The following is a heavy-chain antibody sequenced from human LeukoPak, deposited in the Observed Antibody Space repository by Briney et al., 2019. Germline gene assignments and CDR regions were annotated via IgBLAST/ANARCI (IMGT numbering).Heavy chain of an antibody. V-gene: IGHV1-3*01. D-gene: IGHD3-9*01. J-gene: IGHJ4*02. CDR3: ARDYWATGYFDY. CDR2: INAGNGNT. Sequence: GASVKVSRKASGYTFTSYAMHWVRQAPGQRLEWMGWINAGNGNTKYSQKFQGRVTITRDTSASTAYMELSSLRSEDTAVYYCARDYWATGYFDYWGQGTLVTVSS. CDR1: GYTFTSYA.